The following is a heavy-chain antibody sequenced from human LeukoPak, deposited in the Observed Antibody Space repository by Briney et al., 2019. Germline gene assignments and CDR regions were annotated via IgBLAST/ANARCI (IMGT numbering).Heavy chain of an antibody. Sequence: GGTLRLSCAASGFTFSSYGMSWVRQAPGKGLEWVSAISGSGGFTYYADSVKGRFTISRDNAKNSVYLQMNSLRAEDTAVYYCAREMENYYGSGTYKAFDPWGQGTLVTVSS. D-gene: IGHD3-10*01. CDR2: ISGSGGFT. V-gene: IGHV3-23*01. CDR1: GFTFSSYG. CDR3: AREMENYYGSGTYKAFDP. J-gene: IGHJ5*02.